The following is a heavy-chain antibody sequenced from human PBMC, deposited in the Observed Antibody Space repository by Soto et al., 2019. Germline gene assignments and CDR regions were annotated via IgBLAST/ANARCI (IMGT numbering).Heavy chain of an antibody. CDR3: ARQPYYYDSSGYYLGYYYGMDV. Sequence: PSETLSLTCTVSGGSISSYYWSWIRQPPGKGLEWIGYIYYSGSTNYNPSLKSRVTISVDTSKNQFSLKLSSVTAADTAVYYCARQPYYYDSSGYYLGYYYGMDVWGQGTTVTVSS. D-gene: IGHD3-22*01. CDR1: GGSISSYY. CDR2: IYYSGST. V-gene: IGHV4-59*08. J-gene: IGHJ6*02.